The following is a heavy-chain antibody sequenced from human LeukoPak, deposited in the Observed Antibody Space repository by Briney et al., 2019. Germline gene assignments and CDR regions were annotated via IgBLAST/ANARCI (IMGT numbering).Heavy chain of an antibody. CDR2: ISGSGGST. CDR1: GFTFSSYA. J-gene: IGHJ4*02. CDR3: ARVYSAFDFGY. Sequence: GGSLRLSCAASGFTFSSYAMSWVRQAPGKGPEWVSAISGSGGSTYYADSVKGRFTISRDNSKNTLYLQMNSLRAEDTAVYYCARVYSAFDFGYWGQGVLVTVSS. V-gene: IGHV3-23*01. D-gene: IGHD5-12*01.